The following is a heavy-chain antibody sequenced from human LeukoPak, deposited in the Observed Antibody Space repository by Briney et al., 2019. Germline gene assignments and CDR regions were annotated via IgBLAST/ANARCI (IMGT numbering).Heavy chain of an antibody. D-gene: IGHD2-15*01. Sequence: SSETLSLTCTVSGGSISSSSYYWGWIRQPPGKGLEWIGSIYYSGSTYYNPSLKSRVTISVDTSKNQFSLKLSSVTAADTAVYYCARAVLAYCSGGSCYLAPVVPPYNWFDPWGQGTLVTVSS. J-gene: IGHJ5*02. CDR3: ARAVLAYCSGGSCYLAPVVPPYNWFDP. CDR2: IYYSGST. V-gene: IGHV4-39*07. CDR1: GGSISSSSYY.